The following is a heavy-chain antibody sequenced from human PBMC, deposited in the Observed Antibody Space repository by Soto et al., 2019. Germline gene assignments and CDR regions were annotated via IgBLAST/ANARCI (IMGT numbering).Heavy chain of an antibody. CDR3: ARVAPGVAGADAFDI. CDR1: GFTVSSNY. CDR2: IYSGGST. D-gene: IGHD6-19*01. V-gene: IGHV3-66*01. Sequence: GGSLRLSCAASGFTVSSNYMSWVRQAPGKGLEWVSVIYSGGSTYYADSGKGRFTISWDNSKNTLYLQMNSLRAEDTAGYYCARVAPGVAGADAFDIWGQGTMVTVSS. J-gene: IGHJ3*02.